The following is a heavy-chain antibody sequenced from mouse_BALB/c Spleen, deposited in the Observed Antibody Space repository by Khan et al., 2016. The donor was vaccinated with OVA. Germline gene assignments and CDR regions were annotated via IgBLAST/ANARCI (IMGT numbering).Heavy chain of an antibody. V-gene: IGHV1S136*01. Sequence: VQLQQSGPEVVKPGASVKMSCKASGYTFTSYVIHWMKQKPGQALEWIGYIYPYNVDTKYNENFKGKATLTSDKSSSTAYMELRSLTSEDSAVYYCAKNYRYDVYFDYWGQGTTLAVSS. J-gene: IGHJ2*01. CDR3: AKNYRYDVYFDY. CDR1: GYTFTSYV. CDR2: IYPYNVDT. D-gene: IGHD2-14*01.